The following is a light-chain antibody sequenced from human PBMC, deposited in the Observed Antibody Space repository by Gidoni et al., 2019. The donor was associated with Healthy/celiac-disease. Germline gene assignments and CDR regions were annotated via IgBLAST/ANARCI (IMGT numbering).Light chain of an antibody. V-gene: IGKV1-33*01. Sequence: DIQMTQSPSSLSASVGDRVTITCQASQDISNYLNWYQQKPGKAPKLLIYDASNLETGVPSRFSGSGSGTDFTFTISSLQPEDIATYYCQHLPRLTFGGGTKVEIK. CDR1: QDISNY. J-gene: IGKJ4*01. CDR3: QHLPRLT. CDR2: DAS.